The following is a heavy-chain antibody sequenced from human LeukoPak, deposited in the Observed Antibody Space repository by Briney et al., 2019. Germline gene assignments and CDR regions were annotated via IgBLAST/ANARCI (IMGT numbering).Heavy chain of an antibody. J-gene: IGHJ4*02. D-gene: IGHD3-22*01. CDR1: GYTFTDYY. V-gene: IGHV1-46*01. Sequence: ASVTVSCKASGYTFTDYYIHWVRQAPGQGLEWMGMFNPSGRSTRYAQKFQGRITMTRDTSTSAVYMELSSLRSEDTAVYYCARVPDFYYDASDYRCLGYWGQGTLVTVSS. CDR3: ARVPDFYYDASDYRCLGY. CDR2: FNPSGRST.